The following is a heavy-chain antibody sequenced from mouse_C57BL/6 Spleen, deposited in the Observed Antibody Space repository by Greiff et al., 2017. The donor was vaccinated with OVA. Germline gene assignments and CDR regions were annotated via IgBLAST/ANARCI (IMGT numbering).Heavy chain of an antibody. CDR3: ARDHDSYAMDY. CDR1: GYSITSGYY. CDR2: ISYDGSN. J-gene: IGHJ4*01. V-gene: IGHV3-6*01. Sequence: ESGPGLVKPSQSLSLTCSVTGYSITSGYYWNWIRQFPGNKLEWMGYISYDGSNNYNPSLKNRISITRDTSKNQFFLKLNSATTEDTATYYCARDHDSYAMDYWGQGTSVTVSS.